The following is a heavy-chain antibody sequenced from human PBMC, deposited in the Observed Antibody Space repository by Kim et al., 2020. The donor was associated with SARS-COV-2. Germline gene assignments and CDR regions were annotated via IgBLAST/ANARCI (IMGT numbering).Heavy chain of an antibody. V-gene: IGHV4-4*07. J-gene: IGHJ5*02. D-gene: IGHD6-19*01. CDR3: ARDGDYSSGWRWFEP. Sequence: PSHKSRVTMSVDTSKKQVSLKLSSVTAADTAVYYCARDGDYSSGWRWFEPWGQGTLVTVSS.